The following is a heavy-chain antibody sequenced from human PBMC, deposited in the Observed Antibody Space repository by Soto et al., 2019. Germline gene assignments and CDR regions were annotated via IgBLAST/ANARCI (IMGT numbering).Heavy chain of an antibody. CDR1: GYTFTSYG. D-gene: IGHD3-10*01. CDR3: ARTNTMVRGVIGWFDP. J-gene: IGHJ5*02. Sequence: GASVKVSCKASGYTFTSYGISWVRQAPGQGLEWMGWISAYNGNTNYAQKLQGRVTMTTDTSTSTAYMELRSLRSDDTAVYYCARTNTMVRGVIGWFDPWGQGTLVTVSS. V-gene: IGHV1-18*01. CDR2: ISAYNGNT.